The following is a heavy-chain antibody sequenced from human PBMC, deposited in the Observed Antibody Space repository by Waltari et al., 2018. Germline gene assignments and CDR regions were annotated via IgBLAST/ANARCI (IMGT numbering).Heavy chain of an antibody. V-gene: IGHV4-59*01. CDR3: ARERRPGDYFDY. CDR2: IYYSGST. Sequence: QVQLQESGPGLVKPSETLSLTCTVPGGSISSYYWSWIRQPPGKGLEWIGYIYYSGSTNYNPSLKSRVTISVDTSKNQFSLKLSSVTAADTAVYYCARERRPGDYFDYWGQGTLVTVSS. J-gene: IGHJ4*02. CDR1: GGSISSYY. D-gene: IGHD1-1*01.